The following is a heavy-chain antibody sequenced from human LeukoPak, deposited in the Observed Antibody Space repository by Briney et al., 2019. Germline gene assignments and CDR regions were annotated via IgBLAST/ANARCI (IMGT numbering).Heavy chain of an antibody. V-gene: IGHV1-69*06. J-gene: IGHJ6*03. D-gene: IGHD3-9*01. CDR3: ARGFFDLSYYYYMDV. Sequence: ASVKVSCEASGYTFTGYYMHWVRQAPGQGLEWMGGIIPIFGTANYAQKFQGRVTITADKSTSTAYMELSSLRSEDTAVYYCARGFFDLSYYYYMDVWGKGTTVTVSS. CDR1: GYTFTGYY. CDR2: IIPIFGTA.